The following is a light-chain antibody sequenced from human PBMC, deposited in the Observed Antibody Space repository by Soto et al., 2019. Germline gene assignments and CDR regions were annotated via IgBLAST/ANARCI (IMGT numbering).Light chain of an antibody. CDR2: KAS. Sequence: DIQMTQSPSTLSASVGDRVTITCRASQSISSWLAWYHQKPGKAPKLLIYKASSLESGVPSRFSGSGSGTEFTLTISSLQPDDFATYYCQQYNSYWTFGHGTKVEIK. V-gene: IGKV1-5*03. CDR1: QSISSW. J-gene: IGKJ1*01. CDR3: QQYNSYWT.